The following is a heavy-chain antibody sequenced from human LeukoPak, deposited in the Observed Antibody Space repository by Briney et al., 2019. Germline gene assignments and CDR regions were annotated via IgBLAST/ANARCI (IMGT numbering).Heavy chain of an antibody. V-gene: IGHV3-30-3*01. D-gene: IGHD6-19*01. CDR2: ISYDGSNK. J-gene: IGHJ4*02. CDR1: GFTFSYYT. CDR3: ARERGYDSGWYLDY. Sequence: GGSLRLSCAASGFTFSYYTMHWVRQAPGKGLEWVAVISYDGSNKYYADSVKGRFTISRDNSKNTLYLQMNSLRAEDTAVYYCARERGYDSGWYLDYWGQGTRVTVSS.